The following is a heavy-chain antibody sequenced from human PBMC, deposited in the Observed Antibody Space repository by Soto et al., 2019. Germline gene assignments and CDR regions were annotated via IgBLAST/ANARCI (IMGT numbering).Heavy chain of an antibody. J-gene: IGHJ5*02. CDR1: GYTFTSYA. CDR3: ARSSAGVFGIIIEGSNWLAP. Sequence: ASVKVSCKASGYTFTSYAMHWVRQAPGQRLEWMGWINAGNGNTKYSQKFQGRVTITRDTSTSTAYMELSSLRSEDTAIYYCARSSAGVFGIIIEGSNWLAPWGQGSLVTVS. CDR2: INAGNGNT. D-gene: IGHD3-16*02. V-gene: IGHV1-3*01.